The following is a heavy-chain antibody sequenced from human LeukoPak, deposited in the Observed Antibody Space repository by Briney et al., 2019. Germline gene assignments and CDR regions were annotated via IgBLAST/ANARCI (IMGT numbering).Heavy chain of an antibody. V-gene: IGHV4-30-4*08. J-gene: IGHJ4*02. CDR2: IYYSGST. CDR1: GGSISSGVNY. D-gene: IGHD3-10*01. CDR3: ARLRGDGSGSNILRYFDY. Sequence: SETLSLTCTVSGGSISSGVNYWSWIRQHPGKGLEWIGYIYYSGSTYYNPSLKSRVTISVDTSKNQFSLKLSSVTAADTAVYYCARLRGDGSGSNILRYFDYWGQGTLVTVSS.